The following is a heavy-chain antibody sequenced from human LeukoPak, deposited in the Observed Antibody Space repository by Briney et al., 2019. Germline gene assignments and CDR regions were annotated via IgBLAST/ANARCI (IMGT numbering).Heavy chain of an antibody. J-gene: IGHJ3*02. CDR3: ARGRDHAFDI. Sequence: GGPLRLSCAASGLASSSSAMNWVRQTPGKGLEWLSYSSASSSDVYYADSVKGRFTISRDNAKSSLYLQMNSLTAEDTAIYFCARGRDHAFDIWGQGTRVTVSS. V-gene: IGHV3-48*01. CDR1: GLASSSSA. CDR2: SSASSSDV.